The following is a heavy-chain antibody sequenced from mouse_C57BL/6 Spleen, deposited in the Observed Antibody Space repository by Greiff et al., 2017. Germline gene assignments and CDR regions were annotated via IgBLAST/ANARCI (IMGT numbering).Heavy chain of an antibody. CDR3: ARHDSYAMDY. Sequence: QVQLQQPGAELVKPGASVKLSCKASGYTFTSYWMQWVKQRPGQGLEWIGEIDPSDSYTNYNQKFKGKATLTVDTSSSTAYMQLSSLTSEDSAVYYGARHDSYAMDYWGQSTSVTVSS. CDR2: IDPSDSYT. V-gene: IGHV1-50*01. CDR1: GYTFTSYW. J-gene: IGHJ4*01.